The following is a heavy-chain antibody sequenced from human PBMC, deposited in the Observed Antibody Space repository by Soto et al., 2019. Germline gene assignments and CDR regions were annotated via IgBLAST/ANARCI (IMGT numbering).Heavy chain of an antibody. CDR3: ARAMGGKYQLLNYYYGMDV. J-gene: IGHJ6*02. Sequence: GGSLRLSCAASGFTFSSYAMSWVRQAPGKGLEWVSAISGSGGSTYYADSVKGRFTISRDNSKNTLYLQMNSLRAEDTAVYYCARAMGGKYQLLNYYYGMDVWGQGTTVTVSS. CDR2: ISGSGGST. V-gene: IGHV3-23*01. D-gene: IGHD2-2*01. CDR1: GFTFSSYA.